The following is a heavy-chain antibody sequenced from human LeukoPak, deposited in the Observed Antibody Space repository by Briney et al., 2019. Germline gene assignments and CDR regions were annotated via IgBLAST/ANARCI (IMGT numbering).Heavy chain of an antibody. CDR1: VGSMNSSSYY. J-gene: IGHJ4*02. CDR3: ASQTRRAMVRGVIITSFDY. D-gene: IGHD3-10*01. CDR2: MYYSGST. Sequence: ERSEPLSLPCTVSVGSMNSSSYYWGWVRQPPGRGLEWIGSMYYSGSTYYNPSLKSRVTISVDTSKNQFSLKLSSVTAADTAVYYCASQTRRAMVRGVIITSFDYWGQGTLVTVSS. V-gene: IGHV4-39*07.